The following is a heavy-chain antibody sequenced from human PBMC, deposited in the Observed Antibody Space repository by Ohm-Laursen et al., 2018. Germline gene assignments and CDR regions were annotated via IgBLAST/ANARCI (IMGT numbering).Heavy chain of an antibody. CDR2: INPDNGDT. CDR3: ARDYYYGSGHIAAVDWFDP. D-gene: IGHD3-10*01. CDR1: GYTFGDYH. J-gene: IGHJ5*02. Sequence: SSVKVSCKASGYTFGDYHMHWVRQAPGEGLEWMGWINPDNGDTSYAQKFQGRVALTTDTSISTVYMELRRLGSDDTAIYYCARDYYYGSGHIAAVDWFDPWGPGTLVTVS. V-gene: IGHV1-2*02.